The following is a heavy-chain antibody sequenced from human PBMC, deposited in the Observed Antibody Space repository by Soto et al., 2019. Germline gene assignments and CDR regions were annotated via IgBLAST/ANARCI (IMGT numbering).Heavy chain of an antibody. D-gene: IGHD5-12*01. J-gene: IGHJ4*02. CDR1: GFTFTNYA. CDR2: ISGDGKTA. Sequence: GGSLRLSCAVSGFTFTNYALSWVRQAPGKGLECVSSISGDGKTAYYTASVTGRFNISRDKSKNTLSLKMKNLKVEETAVYYCARSGPYYSDYWGRGTLVTVSS. CDR3: ARSGPYYSDY. V-gene: IGHV3-23*01.